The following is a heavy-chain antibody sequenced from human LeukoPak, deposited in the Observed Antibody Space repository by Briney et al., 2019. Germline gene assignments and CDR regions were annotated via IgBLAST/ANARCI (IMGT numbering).Heavy chain of an antibody. V-gene: IGHV1-46*01. CDR3: ARDLDGCSSTSWTTVWFDP. J-gene: IGHJ5*02. CDR2: INPSGGST. D-gene: IGHD2-2*01. Sequence: ASVKVSCKASGYTFTSYYMHWVRQAPGQGLEWMGIINPSGGSTSYAQKFQGRVTMTRDTSTSTVYMELSSLRSEDTAVYYCARDLDGCSSTSWTTVWFDPWGQGTLVTVSS. CDR1: GYTFTSYY.